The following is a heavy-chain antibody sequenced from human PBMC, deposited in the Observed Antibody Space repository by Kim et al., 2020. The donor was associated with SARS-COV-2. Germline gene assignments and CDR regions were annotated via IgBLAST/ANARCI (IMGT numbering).Heavy chain of an antibody. J-gene: IGHJ4*02. CDR3: AKDLPGTTVVYYFDY. V-gene: IGHV3-23*01. Sequence: DSVKCRFTIARGNSKNTLYLQMNSLRAEDTAVYYCAKDLPGTTVVYYFDYWGQGTLVTVSS. D-gene: IGHD4-17*01.